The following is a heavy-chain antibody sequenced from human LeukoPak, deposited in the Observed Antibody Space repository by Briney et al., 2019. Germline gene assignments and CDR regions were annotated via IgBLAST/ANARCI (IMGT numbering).Heavy chain of an antibody. CDR1: GGSISSYY. J-gene: IGHJ6*03. CDR3: ARDLCSSTSCKYYYYYCMDV. D-gene: IGHD2-2*01. CDR2: IYTSGST. V-gene: IGHV4-4*07. Sequence: SETLSLTCTVSGGSISSYYWSWIRQPAGKGLEWIGRIYTSGSTNYSPSLKSRVTMSVDTSKNQFSLKLSSVTAADTAVYYCARDLCSSTSCKYYYYYCMDVWGKGTTVTVSS.